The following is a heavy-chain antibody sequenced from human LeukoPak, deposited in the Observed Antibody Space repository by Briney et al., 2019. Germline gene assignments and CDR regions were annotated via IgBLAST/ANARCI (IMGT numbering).Heavy chain of an antibody. D-gene: IGHD3-22*01. CDR1: GLTFSSYA. CDR2: ISGSSGHT. J-gene: IGHJ4*02. CDR3: AKCFYDTSGYYLYYFDY. Sequence: GGSLRLSCAASGLTFSSYAMSWVRQAPGKGLEWVSAISGSSGHTYYADSVKGRFTISRDNSKNTLYLQMNSLRAEDTAVYYCAKCFYDTSGYYLYYFDYWGQGTLVTVSS. V-gene: IGHV3-23*01.